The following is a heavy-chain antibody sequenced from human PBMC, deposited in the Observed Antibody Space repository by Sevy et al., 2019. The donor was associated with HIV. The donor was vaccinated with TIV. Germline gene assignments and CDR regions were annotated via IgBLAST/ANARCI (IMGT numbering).Heavy chain of an antibody. Sequence: SETLSLTCTVSGGSISSSSYYWGWIRQPPGKGLEWIGSIYYSGSTYYNPSLKSRVTISVDTSKNQFSLKLSSVTAADTAVYYCARQAAGYCSGGSCVGIGWFDPWGQGTMVTVSS. V-gene: IGHV4-39*01. CDR1: GGSISSSSYY. J-gene: IGHJ5*02. CDR3: ARQAAGYCSGGSCVGIGWFDP. D-gene: IGHD2-15*01. CDR2: IYYSGST.